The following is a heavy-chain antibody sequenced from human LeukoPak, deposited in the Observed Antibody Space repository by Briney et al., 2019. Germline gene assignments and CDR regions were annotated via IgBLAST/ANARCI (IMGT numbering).Heavy chain of an antibody. CDR1: GVTFSSYG. J-gene: IGHJ4*02. D-gene: IGHD7-27*01. CDR3: ARGLGNEGGFWHY. Sequence: PGGSLRLSCVASGVTFSSYGMHWVRQAPGKGLEWVAFIRYDGSNEYYIDSVKGRFTVSRDNAENSLYLQMNSLRAEDTAVYYCARGLGNEGGFWHYWGQGTLVTVSS. V-gene: IGHV3-30*02. CDR2: IRYDGSNE.